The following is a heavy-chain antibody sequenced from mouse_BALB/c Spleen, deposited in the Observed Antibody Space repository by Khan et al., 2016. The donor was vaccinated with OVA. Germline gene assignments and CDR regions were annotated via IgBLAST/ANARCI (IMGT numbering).Heavy chain of an antibody. Sequence: EVQLVESGPSLVKPSQTLSLSCSVTGDSITSGFWNWIRQFPGNKFEYLGYITYSGNIYYNPSLKSRISITRDTSKSKYYLQLNSVTTEDTATYYCARSYGSGAMDYWGQGTSVTVSS. V-gene: IGHV3-8*02. D-gene: IGHD1-1*01. CDR1: GDSITSGF. J-gene: IGHJ4*01. CDR3: ARSYGSGAMDY. CDR2: ITYSGNI.